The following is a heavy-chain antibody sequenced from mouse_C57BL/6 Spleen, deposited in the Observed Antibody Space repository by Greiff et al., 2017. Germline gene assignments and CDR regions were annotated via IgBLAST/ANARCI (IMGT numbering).Heavy chain of an antibody. V-gene: IGHV1-80*01. Sequence: VQLQQSGAELVKPGASVKISCKASGYAFSTYWMNWVKQRPGKGLEWIGQIYPGDGDTNYNGKFKGKATLTADKSSSTAYMQLSSLTSEDSAVYFCARDSSGYPTAMGYWGQGTSVTVSS. D-gene: IGHD3-2*02. CDR2: IYPGDGDT. CDR3: ARDSSGYPTAMGY. CDR1: GYAFSTYW. J-gene: IGHJ4*01.